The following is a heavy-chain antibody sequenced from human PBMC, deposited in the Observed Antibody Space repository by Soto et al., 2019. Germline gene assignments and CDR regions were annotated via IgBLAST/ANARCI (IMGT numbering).Heavy chain of an antibody. CDR1: GFTFSSYS. D-gene: IGHD3-9*01. J-gene: IGHJ4*02. V-gene: IGHV3-48*01. CDR2: ISSSSSTI. CDR3: ARDAPDILTGLGFPKFDY. Sequence: GGSLRLSCAASGFTFSSYSMNWVRQAPGKGLEWVSYISSSSSTIYYADSVKGRFTISRDNAKNSLYLQMNSLRAEDTAVYYCARDAPDILTGLGFPKFDYWGQGTLVTVSS.